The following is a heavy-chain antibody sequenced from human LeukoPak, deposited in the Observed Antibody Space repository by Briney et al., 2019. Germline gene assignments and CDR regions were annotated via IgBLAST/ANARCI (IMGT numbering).Heavy chain of an antibody. D-gene: IGHD3-3*01. Sequence: PGGSLRLSCAASGFTFSSYAMSWVRQAPGKGLEWVSAISGSGGSTYYADSVKGRFTISRDNSKNTLYLQMNSLRAEDTAVYYCAKSSLVLRFLEWLLDYFDYRGQGTLVTVSS. CDR3: AKSSLVLRFLEWLLDYFDY. CDR2: ISGSGGST. CDR1: GFTFSSYA. V-gene: IGHV3-23*01. J-gene: IGHJ4*02.